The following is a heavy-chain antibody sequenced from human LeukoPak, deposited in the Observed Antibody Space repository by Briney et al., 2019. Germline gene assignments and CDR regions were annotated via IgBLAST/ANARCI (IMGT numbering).Heavy chain of an antibody. CDR2: TSYDGSNK. J-gene: IGHJ6*02. Sequence: GRSLRLSCAASGFTFSSYGMHWVRQAPGKGLEWVAVTSYDGSNKYYADSVKGRFTISRDNSKNTLYLQMNSLRAEDTAVYYCAKGSGYGMDVWGQGTTVTVSS. CDR3: AKGSGYGMDV. CDR1: GFTFSSYG. V-gene: IGHV3-30*18. D-gene: IGHD7-27*01.